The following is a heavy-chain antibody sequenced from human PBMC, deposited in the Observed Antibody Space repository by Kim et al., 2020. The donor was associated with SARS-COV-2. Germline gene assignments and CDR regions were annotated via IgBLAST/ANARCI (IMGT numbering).Heavy chain of an antibody. J-gene: IGHJ2*01. CDR2: IWYDGSNK. Sequence: GGSLRLSCAASGFIFSSYGMHWVRQAPGKGLEWVAVIWYDGSNKYYADSVKGRFTISRDNSKNTMYLQMNSLRAEDTAVYYCAKDQAPTTYYWYFDLWGRGTLVTVSS. V-gene: IGHV3-33*06. D-gene: IGHD5-12*01. CDR1: GFIFSSYG. CDR3: AKDQAPTTYYWYFDL.